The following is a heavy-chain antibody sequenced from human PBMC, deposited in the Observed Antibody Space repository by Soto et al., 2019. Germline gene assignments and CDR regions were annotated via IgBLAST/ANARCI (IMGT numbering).Heavy chain of an antibody. J-gene: IGHJ6*02. CDR2: ISAGNGQT. Sequence: ASVKVSCKASGYSFTNYGIHWVRQAPGQRPEWMGWISAGNGQTKYSQKFQGRVTITRDTSARTAYMELRSLQSEDTAVYYCARSIAARLYYFYGMDVWGRGTTVTVS. CDR1: GYSFTNYG. V-gene: IGHV1-3*01. D-gene: IGHD6-6*01. CDR3: ARSIAARLYYFYGMDV.